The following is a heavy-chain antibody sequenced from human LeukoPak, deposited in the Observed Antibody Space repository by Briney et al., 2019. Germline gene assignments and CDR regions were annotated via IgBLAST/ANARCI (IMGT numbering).Heavy chain of an antibody. D-gene: IGHD2-2*01. V-gene: IGHV4-38-2*02. CDR2: IYHSGST. Sequence: PSETLSLICTVSGCPISSGNYWDWIRQPPGKGLEWIGSIYHSGSTYYNPSLKSRVTISVDTSKNQFSLKLSSVTAADTAVYYCAKRYCSSTTCYDDRGAFDYWGQGTLVTVSS. CDR1: GCPISSGNY. J-gene: IGHJ4*02. CDR3: AKRYCSSTTCYDDRGAFDY.